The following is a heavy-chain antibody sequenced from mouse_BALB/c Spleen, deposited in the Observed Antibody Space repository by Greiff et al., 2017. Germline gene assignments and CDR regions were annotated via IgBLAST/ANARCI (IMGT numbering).Heavy chain of an antibody. D-gene: IGHD4-1*01. CDR3: ARETGPYYFDY. CDR2: IYPGDGDT. J-gene: IGHJ2*01. Sequence: LQLQQSGAELVRPGSSVKTSCKASGYAFSSYWMNWVKQRPGQGLEWIGQIYPGDGDTNYNGKFKGKATLTADKSSSTAYMQLSSLTSEDSAVYFCARETGPYYFDYWGQGTTLTVSS. CDR1: GYAFSSYW. V-gene: IGHV1-80*01.